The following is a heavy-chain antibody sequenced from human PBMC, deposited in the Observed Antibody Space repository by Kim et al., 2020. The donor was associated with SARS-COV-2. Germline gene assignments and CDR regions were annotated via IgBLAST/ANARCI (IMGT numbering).Heavy chain of an antibody. CDR1: GGTFSSYA. CDR2: IIPIFGTA. J-gene: IGHJ5*02. Sequence: SVKVSCKASGGTFSSYAISWVRQAPGQGLEWMGGIIPIFGTANYAQKFQGRVTITADESTSTAYMELSSLRSEDTAVYYCAREATHYYGLNWFDPWGQGTLVTVSS. V-gene: IGHV1-69*13. D-gene: IGHD3-10*01. CDR3: AREATHYYGLNWFDP.